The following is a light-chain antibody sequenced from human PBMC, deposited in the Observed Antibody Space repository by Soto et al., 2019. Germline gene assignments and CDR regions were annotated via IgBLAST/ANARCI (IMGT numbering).Light chain of an antibody. CDR2: DND. Sequence: QSVLTQPPAVSAAPGQKVSISCSGSSSNIGTNYVSWYQHLPGTAPRLLIYDNDKRPSGIPDRFSGSKSGTSATLGITGLQTGDEADYYCVTSHSSLSPVVFGGGTKLTVL. V-gene: IGLV1-51*01. CDR1: SSNIGTNY. CDR3: VTSHSSLSPVV. J-gene: IGLJ2*01.